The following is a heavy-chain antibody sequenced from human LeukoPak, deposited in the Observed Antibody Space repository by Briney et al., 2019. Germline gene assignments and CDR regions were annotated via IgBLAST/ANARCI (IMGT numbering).Heavy chain of an antibody. V-gene: IGHV1-69*05. CDR3: ARSNGGYYFDY. D-gene: IGHD2-8*01. J-gene: IGHJ4*02. CDR2: IIPIFGTA. CDR1: GGTFSSYA. Sequence: ASVRVSCKASGGTFSSYAISWVRQAPGQGLEWMGGIIPIFGTANYAQKFQGRVTITTDESTSTAYMELSSLRSEDTAVYYCARSNGGYYFDYWGQGTLVTVSS.